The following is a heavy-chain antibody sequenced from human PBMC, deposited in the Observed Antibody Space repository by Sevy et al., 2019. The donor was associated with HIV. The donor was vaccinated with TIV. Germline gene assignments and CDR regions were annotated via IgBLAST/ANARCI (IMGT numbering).Heavy chain of an antibody. V-gene: IGHV1-18*01. CDR3: AGQIGYCSGGSCYSLYGMDV. CDR1: GYTFTSYG. J-gene: IGHJ6*02. Sequence: ASVKVSCKASGYTFTSYGISWVRQAPGQGLEWMGWISAYNGNTNYAQKLQGRVTMTTDTSTSTAYMELRSLRSDDTAVYYCAGQIGYCSGGSCYSLYGMDVWAKGPRSPSP. CDR2: ISAYNGNT. D-gene: IGHD2-15*01.